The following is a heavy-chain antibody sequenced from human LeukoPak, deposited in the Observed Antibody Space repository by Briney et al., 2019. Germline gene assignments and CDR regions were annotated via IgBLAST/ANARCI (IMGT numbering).Heavy chain of an antibody. CDR2: MSSSKSYI. CDR3: ARAGFGHYYMDV. D-gene: IGHD3-10*01. Sequence: GGSLRLSCAASGFTLNYYSMVWVRQAPGKGLEWVSSMSSSKSYIYYADSVKGRFTISGDNAKNSLYLQMNSLRAEDTAVYYCARAGFGHYYMDVWGKGTTVTVSS. V-gene: IGHV3-21*01. J-gene: IGHJ6*03. CDR1: GFTLNYYS.